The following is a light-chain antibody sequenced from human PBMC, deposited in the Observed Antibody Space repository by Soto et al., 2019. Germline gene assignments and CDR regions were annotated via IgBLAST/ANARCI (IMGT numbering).Light chain of an antibody. V-gene: IGLV2-14*01. CDR3: ISYTSSGTYV. CDR1: SSDVGGYNY. CDR2: DVS. Sequence: QSALTQPASVSGSPGQSITISCTGTSSDVGGYNYVSWYQQHPGKAPKLLIYDVSNRPSGVSNRFSGSKSGNTASLTISGLQAADEADYSCISYTSSGTYVFGTGTKLTVL. J-gene: IGLJ1*01.